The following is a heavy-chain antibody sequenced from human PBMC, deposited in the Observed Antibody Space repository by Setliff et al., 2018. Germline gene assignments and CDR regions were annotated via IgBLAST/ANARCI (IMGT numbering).Heavy chain of an antibody. Sequence: PSETLSLTCTVSGGSLSGASIVTWIRQPPGKGLEFIGYVFYSGATKYDPSLKSRVTMSVDTSKNQFSLKLRSVTAADTAVYYCVKGGTYRYFDFWGQGALVTVSS. V-gene: IGHV4-61*08. CDR1: GGSLSGAS. CDR3: VKGGTYRYFDF. J-gene: IGHJ4*02. CDR2: VFYSGAT. D-gene: IGHD1-26*01.